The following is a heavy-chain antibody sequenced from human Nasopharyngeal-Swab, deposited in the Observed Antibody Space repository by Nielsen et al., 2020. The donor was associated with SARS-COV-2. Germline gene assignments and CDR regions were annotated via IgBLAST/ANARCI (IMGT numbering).Heavy chain of an antibody. D-gene: IGHD3-22*01. CDR3: ARGLGQYYYDSSGYYFFDY. CDR1: GGSFSGYY. V-gene: IGHV4-34*01. Sequence: SATLSLTCAVYGGSFSGYYWSWIRQPPGKGLEWIGKINHSGSTNYNPSLKSRVTISVDTSKNQFSLKLISVTAADTAVYYCARGLGQYYYDSSGYYFFDYWGQGTLVTVSS. J-gene: IGHJ4*02. CDR2: INHSGST.